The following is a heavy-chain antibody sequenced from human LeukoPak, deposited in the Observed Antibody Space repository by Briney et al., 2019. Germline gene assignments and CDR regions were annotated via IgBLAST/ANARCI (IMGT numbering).Heavy chain of an antibody. D-gene: IGHD7-27*01. CDR3: ATGDHSFDN. CDR1: GYPLCRNYF. V-gene: IGHV4-38-2*01. CDR2: IYGSEST. J-gene: IGHJ4*02. Sequence: SDTLSLTCAVSGYPLCRNYFWGWVRPPPGKRLEWIGRIYGSESTTYNPSLMNRVTISVDTSRNHLSLQLTSATAADTAVYYCATGDHSFDNWGQGTLVTVTP.